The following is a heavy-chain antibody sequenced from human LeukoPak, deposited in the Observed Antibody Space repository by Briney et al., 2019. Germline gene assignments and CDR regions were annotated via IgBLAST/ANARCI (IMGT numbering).Heavy chain of an antibody. J-gene: IGHJ4*02. CDR3: TRVGYIDEGIDY. D-gene: IGHD5-24*01. V-gene: IGHV3-7*04. CDR2: IKQDGSKK. CDR1: GFPFSSYW. Sequence: GGSLRLSCVASGFPFSSYWMTWDRQAPGKGLEWVANIKQDGSKKSYVDSVKGRFTISRDNAKNSLYLQMNSLRAEDTAIYYCTRVGYIDEGIDYWGQGTLVTVSS.